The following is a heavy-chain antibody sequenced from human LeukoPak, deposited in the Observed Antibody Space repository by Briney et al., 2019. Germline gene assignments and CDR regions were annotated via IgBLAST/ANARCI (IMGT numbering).Heavy chain of an antibody. D-gene: IGHD6-25*01. CDR3: AREAAATSL. Sequence: SETLSLTCTVSGVSISSYYWSWLRQPPGKGLEWLGYIYYSGSTNYNPSLKSRVTISVDTSKNQFSLKLSSVTAADTAVYYCAREAAATSLWGRGTLVTVSS. V-gene: IGHV4-59*01. J-gene: IGHJ2*01. CDR2: IYYSGST. CDR1: GVSISSYY.